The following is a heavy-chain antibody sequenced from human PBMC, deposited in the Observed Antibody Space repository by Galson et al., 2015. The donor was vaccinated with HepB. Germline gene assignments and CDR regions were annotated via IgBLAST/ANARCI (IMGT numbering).Heavy chain of an antibody. CDR3: ARPLLSGSYYSSDY. V-gene: IGHV3-7*03. J-gene: IGHJ4*02. CDR2: IKQDGSEK. Sequence: SLRLSCAASGFTFSIYWMSWVRQAPGKGLEWVANIKQDGSEKYYVDSVKGRFTISRDNAENSLYLQMNSLRAEDTAVYYCARPLLSGSYYSSDYWGQGTLVTVSS. D-gene: IGHD1-26*01. CDR1: GFTFSIYW.